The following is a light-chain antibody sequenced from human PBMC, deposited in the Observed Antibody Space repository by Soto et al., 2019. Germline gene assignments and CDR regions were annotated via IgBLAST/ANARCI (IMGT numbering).Light chain of an antibody. V-gene: IGKV3-20*01. J-gene: IGKJ4*01. CDR2: GAS. CDR3: QQYGSSPALT. Sequence: EIVMTQSPATLSVSPGERATLSCRASQSVSSNLAWYQQKPGQAPRLLIYGASTRATGIPDRFSGSGSGTDFTLNIRRLEPEDFAVYYCQQYGSSPALTLGGGTKVDIK. CDR1: QSVSSN.